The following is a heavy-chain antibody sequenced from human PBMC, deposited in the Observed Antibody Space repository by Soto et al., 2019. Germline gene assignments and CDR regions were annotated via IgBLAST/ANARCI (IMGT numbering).Heavy chain of an antibody. J-gene: IGHJ4*02. Sequence: QVQLVQSGTEVKKPGASVKVSCKASGYTFTSHGISWVRQAPGQGLEWMGWISTYSGNTNYAQKLQDRVTMTTDTSTITAYVELRSLRSDDTAVYYCAREEGSSWYGVDYWGQGTLVTVSS. CDR2: ISTYSGNT. CDR3: AREEGSSWYGVDY. V-gene: IGHV1-18*01. CDR1: GYTFTSHG. D-gene: IGHD6-13*01.